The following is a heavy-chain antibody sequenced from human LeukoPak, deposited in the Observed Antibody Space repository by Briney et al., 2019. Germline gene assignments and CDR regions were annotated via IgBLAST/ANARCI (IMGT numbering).Heavy chain of an antibody. Sequence: SETLSLTCTVSGGSIIDYYWSWIRQSPGKGLEWIGYIYYSGSTNYNPSLKSRVTISVDTSKNQFSLKLSSVTAADTAIYYCARISGYLTYWGQGTLVTVSS. D-gene: IGHD3-22*01. CDR3: ARISGYLTY. CDR2: IYYSGST. J-gene: IGHJ4*02. V-gene: IGHV4-59*01. CDR1: GGSIIDYY.